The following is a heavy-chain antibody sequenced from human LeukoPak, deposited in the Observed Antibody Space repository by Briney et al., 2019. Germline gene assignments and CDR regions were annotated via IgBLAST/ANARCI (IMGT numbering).Heavy chain of an antibody. CDR3: AELGITMIGGV. CDR1: GFTFSSHG. D-gene: IGHD3-10*02. V-gene: IGHV3-21*01. CDR2: ITSTSTYI. J-gene: IGHJ6*04. Sequence: PGGSLRLSCVASGFTFSSHGMNWVRQAPGKGLEWVSSITSTSTYIYYGDSVKGRFTTSRDNAKNSLYLQMNSLRAEDTAVYYCAELGITMIGGVWGKGTTVTISS.